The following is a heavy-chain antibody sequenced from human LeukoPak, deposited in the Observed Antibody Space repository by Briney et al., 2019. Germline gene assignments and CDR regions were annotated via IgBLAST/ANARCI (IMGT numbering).Heavy chain of an antibody. Sequence: GGSLRLSCAASGFTFSRYWMSWVRQAPGKGLEWVANIKQDGGEIYYVDSVKGRFTISRDNAKNSVYLQMNSLRAEDTAVYYCARVDRTTWTLDYWGQGTLVTVSS. V-gene: IGHV3-7*01. CDR1: GFTFSRYW. CDR3: ARVDRTTWTLDY. CDR2: IKQDGGEI. J-gene: IGHJ4*02. D-gene: IGHD1-1*01.